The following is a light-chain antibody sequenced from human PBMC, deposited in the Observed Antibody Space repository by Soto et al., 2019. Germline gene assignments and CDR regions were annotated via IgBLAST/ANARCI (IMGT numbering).Light chain of an antibody. V-gene: IGLV2-14*01. Sequence: QSALTHAASVSGSPGQSITISCPGTSIDVGGYNYVSWYQQHPGKAPKLMIYDVSNRPSGVSNRFSGSKSGNTASLTISGLQAEDEADYYCSSYTSSRTPYVFGTGTKVTVL. J-gene: IGLJ1*01. CDR1: SIDVGGYNY. CDR2: DVS. CDR3: SSYTSSRTPYV.